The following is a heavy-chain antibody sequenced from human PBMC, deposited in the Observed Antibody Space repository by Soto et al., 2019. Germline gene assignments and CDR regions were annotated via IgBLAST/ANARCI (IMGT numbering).Heavy chain of an antibody. J-gene: IGHJ4*02. D-gene: IGHD1-26*01. CDR3: TKSQGPVGTVTRYTVPYSSFYFDL. CDR1: GFIFNSYA. CDR2: IRGSGDKT. Sequence: PGGSLRLSCAASGFIFNSYAMSWVRQAPGKGLEWVSNISGMGPPGEWVSAIRGSGDKTHYADSVKGRFTISRDNSKNTLYLQMNSLRAEDTAVYYCTKSQGPVGTVTRYTVPYSSFYFDLWGQGTQVTVSS. V-gene: IGHV3-23*01.